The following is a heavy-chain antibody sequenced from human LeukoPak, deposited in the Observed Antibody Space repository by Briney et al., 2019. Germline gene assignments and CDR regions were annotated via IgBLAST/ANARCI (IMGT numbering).Heavy chain of an antibody. Sequence: GGSLRLSCAASGFGFSSYEMNWVRQAPGKGLEWVSYIGSSGSTVYYADSVKGRFTISRDNAKNSLYLQMNSLRDEDTAVYYCARDRGWGSVASTYYFDYWGQGTLVTVSS. J-gene: IGHJ4*02. CDR3: ARDRGWGSVASTYYFDY. V-gene: IGHV3-48*03. CDR2: IGSSGSTV. D-gene: IGHD2-21*01. CDR1: GFGFSSYE.